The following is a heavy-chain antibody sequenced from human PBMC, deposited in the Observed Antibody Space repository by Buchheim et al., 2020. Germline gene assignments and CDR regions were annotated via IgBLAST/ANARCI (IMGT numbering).Heavy chain of an antibody. J-gene: IGHJ4*02. Sequence: EVHLVESGGGLVQPGGSLRVSCAASGFTFSSYAMSWARQPPGKGLEWVSTISASGVSTYYADSVEGRFTISRDNSKNTLYLQMNSLRAEDTAVYYCAKEVSGDLNYFDYWGQGTL. CDR2: ISASGVST. CDR1: GFTFSSYA. CDR3: AKEVSGDLNYFDY. D-gene: IGHD3-10*01. V-gene: IGHV3-23*04.